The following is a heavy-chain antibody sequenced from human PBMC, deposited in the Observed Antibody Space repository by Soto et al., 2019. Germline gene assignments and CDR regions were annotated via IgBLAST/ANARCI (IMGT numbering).Heavy chain of an antibody. CDR1: GFTLSRNA. Sequence: EVQLLESGGDLVQPGGSLRLSGAASGFTLSRNAMMWVRQAPGKGLEWVSGIIGTGTPYHADSVKGRFTISKDNSKNPLFLLMNSMRAEDTAVYYCARDAVYNDGLWIPAYWGPVTLVTVSS. CDR2: IIGTGTP. D-gene: IGHD1-1*01. V-gene: IGHV3-23*01. CDR3: ARDAVYNDGLWIPAY. J-gene: IGHJ4*02.